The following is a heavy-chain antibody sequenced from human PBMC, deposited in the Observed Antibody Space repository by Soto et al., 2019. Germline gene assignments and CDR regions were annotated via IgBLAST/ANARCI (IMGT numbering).Heavy chain of an antibody. Sequence: PGGSLRLSCAASGFTFSNYYMSWIRQAPGKGLEWVSYISSSSSYTNYADSVKGRFTISRDNAKNSLYLQMNSLRAEDTAVYYCARNMVRGADAFDIWGQGTMVTVSS. V-gene: IGHV3-11*06. CDR2: ISSSSSYT. CDR3: ARNMVRGADAFDI. J-gene: IGHJ3*02. D-gene: IGHD3-10*01. CDR1: GFTFSNYY.